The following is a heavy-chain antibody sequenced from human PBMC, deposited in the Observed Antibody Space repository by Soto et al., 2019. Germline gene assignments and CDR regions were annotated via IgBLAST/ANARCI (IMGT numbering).Heavy chain of an antibody. D-gene: IGHD3-10*01. CDR1: GFTFSSHG. V-gene: IGHV3-33*01. Sequence: QVQVVASGGGVVQPGRSLRLSCAASGFTFSSHGMHWVRQAPGKGLEWVAAIWYDGGNKYYADSVKGRFTISRDNPKNTLYLQMNSLRAEDMAVYYCARDHGSGSNYMDVWGKGTTVTVSS. J-gene: IGHJ6*03. CDR3: ARDHGSGSNYMDV. CDR2: IWYDGGNK.